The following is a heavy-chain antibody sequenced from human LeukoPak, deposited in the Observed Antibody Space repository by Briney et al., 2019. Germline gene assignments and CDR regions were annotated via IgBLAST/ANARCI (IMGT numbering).Heavy chain of an antibody. D-gene: IGHD2-8*01. CDR1: GGSISSGGYS. CDR2: IYHSGST. Sequence: SQTLSLTCAVSGGSISSGGYSWSWIRQPPGKGLERIGYIYHSGSTYYNPSLKSRVTISVDRSKNQFSLKLSSVTAADTAVYYCARGANGGDFDYWGQGTLVTVSS. J-gene: IGHJ4*02. CDR3: ARGANGGDFDY. V-gene: IGHV4-30-2*01.